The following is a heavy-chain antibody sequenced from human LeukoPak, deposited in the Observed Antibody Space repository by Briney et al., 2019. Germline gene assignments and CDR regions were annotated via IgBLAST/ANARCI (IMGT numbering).Heavy chain of an antibody. Sequence: GGSLRLSCAASGFTFSSYGMHWVRQAPGKGLEWVAVISYDGSNKYYADSVKGRFTISRDNSKNTLYLQMNSLRAEDTAVYYCAKWPDLSGRRGTFDYWGQGTLVTVSS. D-gene: IGHD3-16*01. J-gene: IGHJ4*02. CDR3: AKWPDLSGRRGTFDY. V-gene: IGHV3-30*18. CDR2: ISYDGSNK. CDR1: GFTFSSYG.